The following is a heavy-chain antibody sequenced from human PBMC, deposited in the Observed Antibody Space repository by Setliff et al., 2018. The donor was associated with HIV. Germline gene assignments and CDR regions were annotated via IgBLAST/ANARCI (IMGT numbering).Heavy chain of an antibody. V-gene: IGHV3-30*02. J-gene: IGHJ4*02. Sequence: PGGSLRLSCEASGFSMNDFDVSWVRQAPGKGLEWVAFIRYDGSNKYYADSVKGRFTISRDNSKNTLYVQMNSLRAEDTAVYYCARHDVVRGAIDNWGQGTLVTVSS. CDR3: ARHDVVRGAIDN. D-gene: IGHD3-10*01. CDR1: GFSMNDFD. CDR2: IRYDGSNK.